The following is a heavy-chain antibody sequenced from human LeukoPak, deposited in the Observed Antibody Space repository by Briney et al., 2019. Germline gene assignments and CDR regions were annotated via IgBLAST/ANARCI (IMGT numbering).Heavy chain of an antibody. CDR3: ARRAGYYYDSSPLSRRYFDY. Sequence: SETLSLTCSVSGGSITANSYYCGWIRQPPGKGLEWIGEINHSGSTNYNPSLKSRVTISVDTSKNQFSLKLSSVTAADTAVYYCARRAGYYYDSSPLSRRYFDYWGQGTLVTVSS. V-gene: IGHV4-39*07. CDR1: GGSITANSYY. CDR2: INHSGST. D-gene: IGHD3-22*01. J-gene: IGHJ4*02.